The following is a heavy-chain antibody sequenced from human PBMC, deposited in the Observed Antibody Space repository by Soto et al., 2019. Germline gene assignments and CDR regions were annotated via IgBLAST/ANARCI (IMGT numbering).Heavy chain of an antibody. V-gene: IGHV4-4*02. J-gene: IGHJ3*02. D-gene: IGHD6-19*01. CDR1: GGSISSSNW. CDR2: IYHSGST. CDR3: ATRYSSGWHDAFDI. Sequence: QVQLQESGPGLVKPSGTLSLTCAVSGGSISSSNWWSWVRQPPGKGLEWIGEIYHSGSTNYNPSLKSRVTXXVXKXXNQFSLKLSSVTAADTAVYYCATRYSSGWHDAFDIWGQGTMVTVSS.